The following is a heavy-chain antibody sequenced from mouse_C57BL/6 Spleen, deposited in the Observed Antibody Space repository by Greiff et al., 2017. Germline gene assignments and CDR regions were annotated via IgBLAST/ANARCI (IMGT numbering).Heavy chain of an antibody. CDR3: TRVGYYGSSSYFDV. CDR2: ISSGGDYI. D-gene: IGHD1-1*01. V-gene: IGHV5-9-1*02. CDR1: GFTFSSYA. J-gene: IGHJ1*03. Sequence: QLVESGEGLVKPGGSLKLSCAASGFTFSSYAMSWVRQTPEKRLEWVAYISSGGDYIYYADTVKGQFTISKDNARNTLYLQMSSLKSEDTAMYYCTRVGYYGSSSYFDVWGTGTTVTVSS.